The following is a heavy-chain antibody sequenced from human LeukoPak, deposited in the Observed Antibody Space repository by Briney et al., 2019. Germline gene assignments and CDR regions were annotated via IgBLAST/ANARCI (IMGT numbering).Heavy chain of an antibody. CDR1: GFNFRDHA. Sequence: GGSLRLSCAASGFNFRDHAMHWLRQAPGKGLEYVASISSIGGSISYASSVKGRFVISRDNSKNTLYLQMGSLRPEDMALYYCARDFGQLHYFFDSWGQGTLVTVSS. CDR2: ISSIGGSI. J-gene: IGHJ4*02. V-gene: IGHV3-64*01. CDR3: ARDFGQLHYFFDS. D-gene: IGHD5-24*01.